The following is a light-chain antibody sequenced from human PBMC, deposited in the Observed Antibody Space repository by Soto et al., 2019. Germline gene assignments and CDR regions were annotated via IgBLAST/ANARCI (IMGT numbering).Light chain of an antibody. Sequence: DIQMTQSPSTLSASVGDRVTITCRASQSISTLLAWYQQKPGRAPTLLIYKASSLESGVPSRFSGSGCGTEFSLTISSLQPDDSATYYCQQYNSYPLTFGQGTRLEIK. CDR2: KAS. J-gene: IGKJ5*01. CDR3: QQYNSYPLT. CDR1: QSISTL. V-gene: IGKV1-5*03.